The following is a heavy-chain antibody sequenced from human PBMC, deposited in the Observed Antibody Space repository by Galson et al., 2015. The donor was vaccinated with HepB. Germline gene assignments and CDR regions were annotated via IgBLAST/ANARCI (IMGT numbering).Heavy chain of an antibody. Sequence: SLRLSCAASGVTVGNNFFSWVRQAPGKGLEWVSLIYSKGDTSYADSVKGRFLISGDSYKNMVYLQMDSLRVEDTAIYYCTRNTGELGYWGQGTLVSVSS. J-gene: IGHJ4*02. CDR3: TRNTGELGY. V-gene: IGHV3-66*01. CDR2: IYSKGDT. D-gene: IGHD1-7*01. CDR1: GVTVGNNF.